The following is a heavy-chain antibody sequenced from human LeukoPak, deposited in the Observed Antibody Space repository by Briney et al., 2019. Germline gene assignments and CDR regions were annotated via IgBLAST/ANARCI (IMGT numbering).Heavy chain of an antibody. V-gene: IGHV4-34*01. CDR2: INHSGST. CDR1: GGSFSGYY. J-gene: IGHJ1*01. CDR3: ARFSPLSHFRH. Sequence: PSETLSLTCAVYGGSFSGYYWSWIRQPPGKGLEWIGEINHSGSTNYNPSLKSRVTISVDTSKNQFSLKLSSVTAADTAVYYCARFSPLSHFRHWGQGTLVTVSS.